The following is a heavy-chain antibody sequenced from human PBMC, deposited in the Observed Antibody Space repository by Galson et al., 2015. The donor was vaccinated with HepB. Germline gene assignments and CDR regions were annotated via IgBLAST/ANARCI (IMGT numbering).Heavy chain of an antibody. D-gene: IGHD3-10*01. CDR2: TIPIFGAA. CDR3: ARGEYFGSGSYSFNPYYFDC. J-gene: IGHJ4*02. CDR1: GNTFNNYA. Sequence: SVKVSCKASGNTFNNYAISWVRQAPGQGLEWMGGTIPIFGAAKYAENLQGRVTLTADESTTTAYMELNSLRSEDTAVYYCARGEYFGSGSYSFNPYYFDCWGQGTLVTVSS. V-gene: IGHV1-69*13.